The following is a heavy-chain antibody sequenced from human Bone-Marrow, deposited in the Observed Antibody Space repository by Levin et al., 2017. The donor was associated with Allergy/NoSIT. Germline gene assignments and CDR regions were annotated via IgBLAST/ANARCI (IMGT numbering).Heavy chain of an antibody. J-gene: IGHJ4*02. CDR3: TRSGNHDC. Sequence: RAGGSLRLSCAASGFTFSDWYMNWVRQAPGKGLEWIASINTVGRITYYADSVRGRFTVSRDNAKTSLFLQMNNLRAEDTAVYFCTRSGNHDCWGQGTLLTVSS. D-gene: IGHD1-14*01. CDR2: INTVGRIT. CDR1: GFTFSDWY. V-gene: IGHV3-48*01.